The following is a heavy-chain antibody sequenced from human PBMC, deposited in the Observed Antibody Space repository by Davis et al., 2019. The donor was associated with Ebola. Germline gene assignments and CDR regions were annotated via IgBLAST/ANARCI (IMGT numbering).Heavy chain of an antibody. J-gene: IGHJ4*02. CDR3: VRDNYYGWGGFDY. CDR2: IKQDGSDK. CDR1: GFTFSSHW. V-gene: IGHV3-7*03. D-gene: IGHD3-10*01. Sequence: GESLKISCAASGFTFSSHWMNWVRQAPGKGLEWVANIKQDGSDKYYVDSVKGRFTISRDNAKNSLYLQMNSLRGEDTAVYYCVRDNYYGWGGFDYWGQGTLVTVSS.